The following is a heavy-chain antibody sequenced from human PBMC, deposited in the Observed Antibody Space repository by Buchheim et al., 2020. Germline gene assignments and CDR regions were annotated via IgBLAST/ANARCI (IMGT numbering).Heavy chain of an antibody. Sequence: QVQLQQWGAGLLKPSETLSLTCAVYGGSFSGYYWSWIRQPPGKGLEWIGEINHSGSTNYNPSLKSRVTISVDTSKNQFSLKLSSVTAADTAVYYCAREPRERPRYGATVVSSYYYYGMDVWGQGTT. CDR2: INHSGST. V-gene: IGHV4-34*01. D-gene: IGHD5/OR15-5a*01. J-gene: IGHJ6*02. CDR3: AREPRERPRYGATVVSSYYYYGMDV. CDR1: GGSFSGYY.